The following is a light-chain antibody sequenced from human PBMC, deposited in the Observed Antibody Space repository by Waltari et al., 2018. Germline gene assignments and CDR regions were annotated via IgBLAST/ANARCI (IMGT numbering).Light chain of an antibody. Sequence: NFMLTQPHSVSESPGKTVTISCTGSSGSIASNYVQWYQQRPGSAPTTVIYEDNQRPSGVPDRVSGSIDSSSNSASLTSAGLKTEDEADYYCQSYDSSNWVFGGGTKLTVL. V-gene: IGLV6-57*02. CDR1: SGSIASNY. J-gene: IGLJ3*02. CDR2: EDN. CDR3: QSYDSSNWV.